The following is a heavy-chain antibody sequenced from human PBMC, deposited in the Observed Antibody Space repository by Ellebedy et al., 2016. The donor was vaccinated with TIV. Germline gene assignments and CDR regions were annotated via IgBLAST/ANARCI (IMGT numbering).Heavy chain of an antibody. D-gene: IGHD6-13*01. CDR2: IKPDGGDK. J-gene: IGHJ4*02. Sequence: PGGSLRLSCAASGITFSNSWMSWVRQAPGKGLEWVAIIKPDGGDKWYADSVKGRFTISRDNAKNTLYLKMDSLRADDTAVYYCGKIHRAVAGNYWGQGTLVSVSS. V-gene: IGHV3-7*01. CDR1: GITFSNSW. CDR3: GKIHRAVAGNY.